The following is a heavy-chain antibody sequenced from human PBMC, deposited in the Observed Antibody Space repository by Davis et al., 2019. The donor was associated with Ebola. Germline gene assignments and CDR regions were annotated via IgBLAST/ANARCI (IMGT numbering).Heavy chain of an antibody. CDR1: GFTFSISG. Sequence: GGSLRLSCAASGFTFSISGMHWVRQAPGKGLEWVAVISYDGSNKYYADSVKGRFTISRDNAKNSLYLQMNSLRAEDTAVYYCARDDRTYYDILTGSYGMDVWGQGTTVTVSS. CDR3: ARDDRTYYDILTGSYGMDV. CDR2: ISYDGSNK. V-gene: IGHV3-33*05. D-gene: IGHD3-9*01. J-gene: IGHJ6*02.